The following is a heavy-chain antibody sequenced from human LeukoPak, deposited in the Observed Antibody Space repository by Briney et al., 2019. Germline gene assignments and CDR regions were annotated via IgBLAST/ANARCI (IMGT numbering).Heavy chain of an antibody. V-gene: IGHV4-30-4*01. CDR1: GGSISSDDYY. J-gene: IGHJ4*02. Sequence: SQTLSPTCSVSGGSISSDDYYWSWIRQPPGKGLEWIGYILYSGTAYYHPSLKSRVIISVDTSKNEFSLELTSVTAADTAVYYCARFRRGIYYFDYWGQGTLVTASS. CDR3: ARFRRGIYYFDY. CDR2: ILYSGTA. D-gene: IGHD2-8*02.